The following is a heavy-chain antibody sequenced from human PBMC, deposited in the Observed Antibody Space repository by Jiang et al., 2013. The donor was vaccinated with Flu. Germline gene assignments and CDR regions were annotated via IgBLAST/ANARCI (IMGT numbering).Heavy chain of an antibody. D-gene: IGHD4-17*01. CDR3: AETIYGDYSDAFDI. V-gene: IGHV3-30-3*01. CDR2: ISYDGSNK. Sequence: ASGFTFSSYAMHWVRQAPGKGLEWVAVISYDGSNKYYADSVKGRFTISRDNSKNTLYLQMNSLRAEDTAVYYCAETIYGDYSDAFDIWGQGTMVTVSS. J-gene: IGHJ3*02. CDR1: GFTFSSYA.